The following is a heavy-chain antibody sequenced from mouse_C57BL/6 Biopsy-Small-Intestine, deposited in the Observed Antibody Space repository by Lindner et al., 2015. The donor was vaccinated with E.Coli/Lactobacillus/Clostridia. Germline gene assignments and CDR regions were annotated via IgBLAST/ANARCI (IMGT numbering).Heavy chain of an antibody. CDR2: ISSGSSTI. J-gene: IGHJ1*03. CDR1: GFTFSDYG. D-gene: IGHD1-1*01. Sequence: VQLQESGGGLVKPGGSLKLSCAASGFTFSDYGMHWVRQAPEKGLAWVAYISSGSSTIYYADTVKGRFTISRDNAKNTLFLQMTSLRSEDTAMYYCARTEDYYGNFDVWGTGTTVTVSS. CDR3: ARTEDYYGNFDV. V-gene: IGHV5-17*01.